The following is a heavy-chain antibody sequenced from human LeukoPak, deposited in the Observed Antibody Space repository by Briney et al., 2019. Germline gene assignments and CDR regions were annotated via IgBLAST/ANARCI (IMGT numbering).Heavy chain of an antibody. CDR3: ARDLSFDY. V-gene: IGHV3-53*01. J-gene: IGHJ4*02. Sequence: LGGSLRLSCAASGFTVSSNYMSWVRQAPGKGLEWVSVIYSAGSTYYADSVKGRFTISRDNSKNTLYLQMNSLRAEDTAVYYCARDLSFDYWGQGTLVTVSS. D-gene: IGHD3-16*02. CDR1: GFTVSSNY. CDR2: IYSAGST.